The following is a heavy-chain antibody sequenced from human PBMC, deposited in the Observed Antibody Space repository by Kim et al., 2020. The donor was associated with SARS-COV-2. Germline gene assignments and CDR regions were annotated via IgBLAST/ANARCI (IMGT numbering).Heavy chain of an antibody. J-gene: IGHJ4*02. CDR2: IQSGGGT. Sequence: GGSLRLSCAASGFIVSTKYMNWVRQAPGKGLEWVSVIQSGGGTYYADSVKGRFTISRDNSKNLLYLEMNSLRVDDTAVYYCASGGYYDSNGAPDQWGRGT. D-gene: IGHD3-22*01. CDR1: GFIVSTKY. CDR3: ASGGYYDSNGAPDQ. V-gene: IGHV3-53*01.